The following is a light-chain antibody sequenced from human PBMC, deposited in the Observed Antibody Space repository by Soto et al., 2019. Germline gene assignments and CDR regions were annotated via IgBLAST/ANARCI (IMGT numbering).Light chain of an antibody. J-gene: IGLJ2*01. Sequence: QSALTQPASVSGSPGQSITISCSGTSDDVGGHNYVSWYQQHPGKAPKLIIYDVSYRPSGVSNRFSGSKSGNTASLTISGLQAEDEADYYCSSYASSGTVIFGGGTQLTVL. CDR2: DVS. CDR1: SDDVGGHNY. V-gene: IGLV2-14*01. CDR3: SSYASSGTVI.